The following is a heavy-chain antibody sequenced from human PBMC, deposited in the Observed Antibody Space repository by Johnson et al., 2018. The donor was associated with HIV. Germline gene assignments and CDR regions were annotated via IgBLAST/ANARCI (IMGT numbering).Heavy chain of an antibody. CDR2: IYGGGTT. Sequence: VQLVESGGGVVQPGRSLRLSCAASGFTVISNYMNWVRQAPGKGLEWVSIIYGGGTTNYAESVKGRFTISRDSSDNTLYLQMNSLRAGDTAGYYCARGSRLSTSWKGSLDLWGQGTMVTVSS. V-gene: IGHV3-66*01. CDR3: ARGSRLSTSWKGSLDL. CDR1: GFTVISNY. J-gene: IGHJ3*01. D-gene: IGHD2-2*01.